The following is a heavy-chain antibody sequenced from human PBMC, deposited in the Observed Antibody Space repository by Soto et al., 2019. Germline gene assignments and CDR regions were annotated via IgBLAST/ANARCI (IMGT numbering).Heavy chain of an antibody. CDR2: ISYDGSNK. CDR1: GLTFSSYG. D-gene: IGHD3-10*01. J-gene: IGHJ6*02. CDR3: AKVDSGVAEELYYYGMDV. V-gene: IGHV3-30*18. Sequence: GGSLRLSCAASGLTFSSYGMHWVRQAPGKGLEWVAVISYDGSNKYYADSVKGRFTISRDNSKNTLYLQMNSLRAEDTAVYYCAKVDSGVAEELYYYGMDVWGQGTTVTVSS.